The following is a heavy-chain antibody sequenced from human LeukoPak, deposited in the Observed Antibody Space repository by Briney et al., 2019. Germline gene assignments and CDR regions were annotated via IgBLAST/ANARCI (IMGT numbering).Heavy chain of an antibody. V-gene: IGHV4-39*01. J-gene: IGHJ4*02. Sequence: SETLSLTCTVSDDSISTNSYYWTWIRQPPGKGLGWVASFHYSGTPYYSPSLNSRISIFLDTSKRQFSLKLRPVTASDTAVYYCTRGDDSYKLGNFGGQGTLVTVSA. CDR1: DDSISTNSYY. D-gene: IGHD1-1*01. CDR2: FHYSGTP. CDR3: TRGDDSYKLGNF.